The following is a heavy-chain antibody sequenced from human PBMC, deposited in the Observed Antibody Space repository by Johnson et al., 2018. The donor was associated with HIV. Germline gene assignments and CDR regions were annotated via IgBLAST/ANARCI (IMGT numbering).Heavy chain of an antibody. CDR2: IRYDGRTK. CDR1: GFTFSSYG. J-gene: IGHJ3*02. CDR3: ARLPSGYSRDDLDI. D-gene: IGHD5-18*01. Sequence: VQLVESGGGVVQPGRSLRLSCAASGFTFSSYGMHWVRQAPGQGLEWVAFIRYDGRTKYYTDSVQGRFTISRDNSKNTLYLQMNSLRAEDTAVYYCARLPSGYSRDDLDIWGQGTMVTVSS. V-gene: IGHV3-30*02.